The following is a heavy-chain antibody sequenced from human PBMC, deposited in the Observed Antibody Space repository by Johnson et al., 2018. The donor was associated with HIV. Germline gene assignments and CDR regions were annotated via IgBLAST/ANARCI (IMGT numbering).Heavy chain of an antibody. CDR1: GFTFSSYA. CDR3: ARSWGIADI. CDR2: ISYDGSNK. D-gene: IGHD6-13*01. J-gene: IGHJ3*02. V-gene: IGHV3-30-3*01. Sequence: QVQLVESGGGVVQPGTSLRLSCAASGFTFSSYAMHWVRPATGKGLAWVAVISYDGSNKYYAHPVMGRFTISRDTSKNTLYLQMNSLRAEDHAVYYCARSWGIADIWGQGTMVTVSS.